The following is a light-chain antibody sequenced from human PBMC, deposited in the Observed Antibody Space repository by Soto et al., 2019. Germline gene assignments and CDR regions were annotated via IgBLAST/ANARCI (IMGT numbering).Light chain of an antibody. V-gene: IGKV4-1*01. CDR2: WAS. CDR3: QQSYSSPLT. Sequence: DIVMTQSPDSLAVSLCERATINCKSSQSVLHTSYNKNYLAWYQQKPGHPPKVLIYWASTRESGVPDRFSGSGSGTDVTLTISDLQAEDVAVYYCQQSYSSPLTFGGGTKVEIK. CDR1: QSVLHTSYNKNY. J-gene: IGKJ4*01.